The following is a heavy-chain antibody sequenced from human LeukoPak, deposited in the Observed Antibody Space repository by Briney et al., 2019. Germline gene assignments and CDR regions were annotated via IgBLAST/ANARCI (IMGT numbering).Heavy chain of an antibody. D-gene: IGHD3-22*01. J-gene: IGHJ4*02. Sequence: PGGSLRLSCSASRFTFSDYHMSWIRQAPGKGLEWIAYISSSGSYTNYADSVKGRFTISRDNAKNSLYLQMNTLRAEDTAVYYCARDRPYDSIGDPIDYWGQGTLVTVSS. CDR3: ARDRPYDSIGDPIDY. CDR2: ISSSGSYT. CDR1: RFTFSDYH. V-gene: IGHV3-11*06.